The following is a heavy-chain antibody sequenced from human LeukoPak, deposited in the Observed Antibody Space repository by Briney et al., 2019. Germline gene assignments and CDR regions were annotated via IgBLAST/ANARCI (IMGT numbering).Heavy chain of an antibody. CDR2: ISGSGGST. J-gene: IGHJ4*02. CDR3: AKSRGSSWFANFDY. V-gene: IGHV3-23*01. D-gene: IGHD6-13*01. Sequence: GGSLRLSCAASGFTFSSYAMSWVRQAPGKGLEWVKAISGSGGSTYYADSVKGRFTISRDNSKNTLYLQMNSLRAEDTAVYYCAKSRGSSWFANFDYWGQGTLVTVSS. CDR1: GFTFSSYA.